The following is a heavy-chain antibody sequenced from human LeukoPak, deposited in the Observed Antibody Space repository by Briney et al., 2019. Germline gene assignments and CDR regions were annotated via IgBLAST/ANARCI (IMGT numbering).Heavy chain of an antibody. Sequence: GGSLRLSCAASGFTFSSYWMSWVRQAPGKGLEWVANIKQDGSEKYYVDSVKGRFTISRDNAKNSLYLQMNSLRAEDTAVYYCAREVYYDSSGFGYWGQGTLVTVSS. V-gene: IGHV3-7*03. CDR1: GFTFSSYW. CDR2: IKQDGSEK. CDR3: AREVYYDSSGFGY. J-gene: IGHJ4*02. D-gene: IGHD3-22*01.